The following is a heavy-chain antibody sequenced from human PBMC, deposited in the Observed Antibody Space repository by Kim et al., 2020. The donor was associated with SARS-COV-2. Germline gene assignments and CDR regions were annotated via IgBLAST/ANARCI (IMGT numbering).Heavy chain of an antibody. CDR2: IYPGDSDT. D-gene: IGHD3-9*01. CDR3: ARQSLVYDILTGYASGGFDP. V-gene: IGHV5-51*01. J-gene: IGHJ5*02. CDR1: GYSFTSYW. Sequence: GESLKISCKGSGYSFTSYWIGWVRQMPGKGLEWMGIIYPGDSDTRYSPSFQGQVTISADKSISTAYLQWSSLKASDTAMYYCARQSLVYDILTGYASGGFDPWGQGTMGTVSS.